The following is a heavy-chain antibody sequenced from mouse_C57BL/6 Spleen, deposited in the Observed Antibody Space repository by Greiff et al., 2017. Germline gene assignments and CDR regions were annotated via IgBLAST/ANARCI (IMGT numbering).Heavy chain of an antibody. J-gene: IGHJ4*01. CDR1: GYSFTDYN. D-gene: IGHD2-4*01. V-gene: IGHV1-39*01. CDR3: AKSVGLRRYAMDY. CDR2: INPNCGTT. Sequence: VQLQQSGPELVQPGASVKISCKASGYSFTDYNMNWVKQSNGKSLEWIGVINPNCGTTSYNQMFKGKATLTVDQSSSTAYMQLNSLTSEDSAADYCAKSVGLRRYAMDYWGQGTSVTVSS.